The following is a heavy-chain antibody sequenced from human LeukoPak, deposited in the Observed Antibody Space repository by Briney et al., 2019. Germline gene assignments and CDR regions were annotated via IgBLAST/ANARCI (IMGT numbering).Heavy chain of an antibody. D-gene: IGHD2-15*01. CDR2: ISDGST. J-gene: IGHJ4*02. V-gene: IGHV3-23*01. CDR3: AKWGLDCSVAGCLYYFDY. CDR1: GSTFRSYA. Sequence: PGGSLRLSCAASGSTFRSYAMSWVRQAPGKGLEWVSGISDGSTYYADSIKGRFTISRDSSKNSLYLQMNNLRAEDTAVYYCAKWGLDCSVAGCLYYFDYWGQGTLVTVSS.